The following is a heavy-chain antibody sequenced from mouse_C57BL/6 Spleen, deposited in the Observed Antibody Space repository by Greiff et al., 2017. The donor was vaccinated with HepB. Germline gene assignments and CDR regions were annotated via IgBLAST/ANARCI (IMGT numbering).Heavy chain of an antibody. V-gene: IGHV5-17*01. J-gene: IGHJ4*01. CDR1: GFTFSDYG. Sequence: DVQLQESGGGLVKPGGSLKLSCAASGFTFSDYGMHWVRQAPEKGLEWVAYISSGSSTIYYADTVKGRFTISRDNAKNTLFLQMTSLRSEDTAMYYCARGLRRGDYWGQGTSVTVSS. D-gene: IGHD2-4*01. CDR2: ISSGSSTI. CDR3: ARGLRRGDY.